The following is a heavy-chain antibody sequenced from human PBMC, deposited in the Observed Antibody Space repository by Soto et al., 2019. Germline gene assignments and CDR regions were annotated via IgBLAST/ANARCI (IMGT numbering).Heavy chain of an antibody. CDR1: GFTFSSYA. CDR3: ANLPGYSSSWPHYYYGMDV. V-gene: IGHV3-23*01. D-gene: IGHD6-13*01. J-gene: IGHJ6*02. Sequence: GGSLRLSCAASGFTFSSYAMSWVRQAPGKGLEWVSAISGSGGSTYYADSVKGRFTISRDNSKSTLYLQMNSLRAEDTAVYYCANLPGYSSSWPHYYYGMDVWGQGTTVTVSS. CDR2: ISGSGGST.